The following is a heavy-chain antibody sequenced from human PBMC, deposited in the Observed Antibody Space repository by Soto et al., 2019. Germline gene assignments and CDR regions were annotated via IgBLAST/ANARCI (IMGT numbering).Heavy chain of an antibody. CDR2: IWYDGSNK. J-gene: IGHJ4*02. V-gene: IGHV3-33*01. CDR1: GFTFSSYG. D-gene: IGHD3-22*01. Sequence: QVQLVESGGGVVQPGRSLRLSCAASGFTFSSYGMHWVRQAPGKGLEWVAVIWYDGSNKYYADSVKGRFTISRDNSKNTLYLQMNSLRAEDTAVYYCARGHYYDSSDEGISFDYWGQGTLVTVSS. CDR3: ARGHYYDSSDEGISFDY.